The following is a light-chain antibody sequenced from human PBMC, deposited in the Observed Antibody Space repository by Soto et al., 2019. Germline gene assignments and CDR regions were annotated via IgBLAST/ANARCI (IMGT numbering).Light chain of an antibody. V-gene: IGLV2-23*01. CDR3: SSYAGSSTYVV. CDR2: EGS. Sequence: QSVLTQPASVSGSPGQSITISCTGISSDVGSYNLVSWYQQHPGKAPKVMIYEGSKRPSGVSNRFSGSRPGNTASLTISGLQAEDEAHYYCSSYAGSSTYVVFGGGTQLTVL. J-gene: IGLJ2*01. CDR1: SSDVGSYNL.